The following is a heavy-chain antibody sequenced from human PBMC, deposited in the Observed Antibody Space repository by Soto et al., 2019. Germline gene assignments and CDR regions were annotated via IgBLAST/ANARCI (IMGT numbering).Heavy chain of an antibody. J-gene: IGHJ4*02. D-gene: IGHD6-19*01. CDR2: MAFDGSEK. CDR3: AGGRLAVAGSEPPPFDF. CDR1: GFVFSGYV. Sequence: QVQLVESGGGVAQPGRSLRLSCAASGFVFSGYVMHWVRQAPGKGLEWVAGMAFDGSEKYYADSVKGRFTISRDNSRETLHLEVNRLRGEETGVYYCAGGRLAVAGSEPPPFDFRGQGTLVSVS. V-gene: IGHV3-30*19.